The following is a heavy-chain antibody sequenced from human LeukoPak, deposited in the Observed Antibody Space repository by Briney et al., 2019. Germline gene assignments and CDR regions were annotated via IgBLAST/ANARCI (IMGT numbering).Heavy chain of an antibody. CDR1: GFTLSSYA. Sequence: PGGSLRLSCAASGFTLSSYAMSWVRQAPRKELEWVSAISGSGGSTYCADSVKGRFTISRDNSKNTLYLQMNSLRAEDTAVYYCAKDALTYGDYGPVGYWGQGTLVTVSS. J-gene: IGHJ4*02. CDR2: ISGSGGST. CDR3: AKDALTYGDYGPVGY. V-gene: IGHV3-23*01. D-gene: IGHD4-17*01.